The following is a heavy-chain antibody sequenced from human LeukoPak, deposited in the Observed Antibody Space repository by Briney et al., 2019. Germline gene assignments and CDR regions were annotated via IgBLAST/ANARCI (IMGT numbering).Heavy chain of an antibody. CDR2: IYHSGST. CDR1: GGSISSGGYY. D-gene: IGHD3-10*01. Sequence: SSQTLSLTCTVSGGSISSGGYYWSWIRQPPGKGLEWIGYIYHSGSTYYNPSLKSRVTISVDRSKNQFSLKLSSVTAADTAVYYCARRSPYYYGSGSYGSSPMIDYWGQGTLVTVSS. V-gene: IGHV4-30-2*01. CDR3: ARRSPYYYGSGSYGSSPMIDY. J-gene: IGHJ4*02.